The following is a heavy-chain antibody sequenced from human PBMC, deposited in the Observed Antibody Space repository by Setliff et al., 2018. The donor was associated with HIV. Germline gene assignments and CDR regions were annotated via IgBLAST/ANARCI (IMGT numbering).Heavy chain of an antibody. CDR1: GAGISGYS. Sequence: SETLSLTCIVSGAGISGYSWSWIRQPPGKGLEWIGDIDSNGRPNYNTSINSRLTVSADPSKNQISMKLSSAPAADTAIYSCARLCSNGVCRPVGDHVFDVWGQGTMVTVSS. CDR3: ARLCSNGVCRPVGDHVFDV. D-gene: IGHD2-8*01. J-gene: IGHJ3*01. CDR2: IDSNGRP. V-gene: IGHV4-4*09.